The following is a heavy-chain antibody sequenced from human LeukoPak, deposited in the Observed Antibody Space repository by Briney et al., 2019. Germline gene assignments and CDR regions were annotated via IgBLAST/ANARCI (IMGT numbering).Heavy chain of an antibody. CDR3: ARLTVGLSFDA. D-gene: IGHD2-21*02. V-gene: IGHV4-59*08. J-gene: IGHJ4*02. CDR1: SDPFTNYF. CDR2: VYFDGTT. Sequence: SETLSLTCSVSSDPFTNYFWSWVRQPPGKGLEWIGYVYFDGTTNYNPSLMSRVTISVNATKNQFSLRLTSVTAIDPAVYFCARLTVGLSFDAWGQGALVTVSA.